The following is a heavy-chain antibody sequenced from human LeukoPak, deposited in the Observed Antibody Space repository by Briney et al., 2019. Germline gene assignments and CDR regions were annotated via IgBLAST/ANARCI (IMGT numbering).Heavy chain of an antibody. CDR3: ARDNSVGDNAWWFDP. D-gene: IGHD1-26*01. CDR2: INHTGGST. V-gene: IGHV1-46*01. J-gene: IGHJ5*02. Sequence: ASVKVSCKASGYTFTSYYMHWLRQATGQGLEWMGLINHTGGSTGYAQKFQGRVTMTRDMSTSTDYMELSSLRSEDTAIYYCARDNSVGDNAWWFDPWGQGTLVTVSS. CDR1: GYTFTSYY.